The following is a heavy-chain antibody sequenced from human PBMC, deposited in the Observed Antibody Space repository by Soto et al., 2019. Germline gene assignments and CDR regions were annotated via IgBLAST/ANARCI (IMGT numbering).Heavy chain of an antibody. Sequence: GGSQRLSCAASGFTFRSYAMSWVRQAPGKGLEWVSAISGSGGSTYYADSVKGRFTISRDNSKNTLYLQMNSLRAEDTAVYYCAKDYYDSSVSYYFDYWGQGTLVTVSS. CDR2: ISGSGGST. CDR1: GFTFRSYA. D-gene: IGHD3-22*01. CDR3: AKDYYDSSVSYYFDY. V-gene: IGHV3-23*01. J-gene: IGHJ4*02.